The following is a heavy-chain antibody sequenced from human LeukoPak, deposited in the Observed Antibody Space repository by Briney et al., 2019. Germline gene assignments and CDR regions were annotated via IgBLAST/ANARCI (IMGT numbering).Heavy chain of an antibody. CDR1: GYTFTGYY. D-gene: IGHD6-13*01. CDR2: INPNSGGT. V-gene: IGHV1-2*02. J-gene: IGHJ4*02. CDR3: ARGLYSSSWSLNFDY. Sequence: GASVKVSCKASGYTFTGYYLHWVRQAPGQGLEWMGWINPNSGGTKYAQKFQGRVTMTRDTSITTAYMELTGLRSDDTAVFYCARGLYSSSWSLNFDYWGQGTLVTVSS.